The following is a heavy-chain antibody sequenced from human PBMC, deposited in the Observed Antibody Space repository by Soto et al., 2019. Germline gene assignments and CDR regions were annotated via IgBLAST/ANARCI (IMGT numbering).Heavy chain of an antibody. Sequence: SLTCTVSGGSISSYYWSWIRQPPGKGLEWIGYIYYSGSTNYNPSLKSRVTISVDTSKNQFSLKLSSVTAADTAVYYCATQGTPVTGLYYFDYWGQGTLVTVSS. CDR1: GGSISSYY. CDR2: IYYSGST. V-gene: IGHV4-59*08. D-gene: IGHD4-17*01. CDR3: ATQGTPVTGLYYFDY. J-gene: IGHJ4*02.